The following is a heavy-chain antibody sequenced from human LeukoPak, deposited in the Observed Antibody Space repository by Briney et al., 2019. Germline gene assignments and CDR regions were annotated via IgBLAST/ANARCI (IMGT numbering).Heavy chain of an antibody. Sequence: GGSLRLSCVVSGFTFKNSGMQWVRQAPGKGLEWVAVIWHDGTYKYYADSVKGRFTISRDNSKNTLYLQMSSLRAEDTALYFCERHAGYSDYALYIWGRVTLVTVSS. D-gene: IGHD4-11*01. CDR2: IWHDGTYK. J-gene: IGHJ3*02. CDR3: ERHAGYSDYALYI. CDR1: GFTFKNSG. V-gene: IGHV3-33*01.